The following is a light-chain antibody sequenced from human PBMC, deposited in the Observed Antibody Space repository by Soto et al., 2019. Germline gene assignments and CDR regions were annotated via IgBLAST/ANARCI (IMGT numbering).Light chain of an antibody. CDR3: ISYKTDDTFV. V-gene: IGLV2-11*01. Sequence: QSVLTQPRSVSGAPGQSVTVSCIGTSSVVGDYNSVSWYQQHPGKAPKLMIYDVSKRPSGVPDRFSGSKSGNTASLTISGLQADDEGEYFCISYKTDDTFVFGTGTKVTVL. J-gene: IGLJ1*01. CDR1: SSVVGDYNS. CDR2: DVS.